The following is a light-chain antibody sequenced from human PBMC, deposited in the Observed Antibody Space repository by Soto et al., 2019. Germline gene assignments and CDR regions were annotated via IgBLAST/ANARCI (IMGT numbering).Light chain of an antibody. Sequence: QSALTQPASVSGSPGQSITISCTGTSSDVGGYNYVSWYQQHPGKAPKLMIYDVNNRPSGVSYRFSGSKSGNTASLTISGLQAEDEADYSCSSYTSSSSVVFGGGTKVTVL. CDR1: SSDVGGYNY. CDR2: DVN. V-gene: IGLV2-14*01. CDR3: SSYTSSSSVV. J-gene: IGLJ2*01.